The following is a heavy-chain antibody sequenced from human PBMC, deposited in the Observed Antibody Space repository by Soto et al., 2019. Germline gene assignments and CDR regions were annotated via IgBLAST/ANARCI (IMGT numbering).Heavy chain of an antibody. CDR2: ISGSGGST. CDR3: AKIKEPVLRFLEWLLCDY. CDR1: GFTFSSYA. J-gene: IGHJ4*02. V-gene: IGHV3-23*01. Sequence: GGSLRLSCAASGFTFSSYAMSWVRQAPGKGLEWVSAISGSGGSTYYADSVKGRFTISRDNSKNTLYLQMNSLRAEDTAVYYCAKIKEPVLRFLEWLLCDYWGQGTLVTVSS. D-gene: IGHD3-3*01.